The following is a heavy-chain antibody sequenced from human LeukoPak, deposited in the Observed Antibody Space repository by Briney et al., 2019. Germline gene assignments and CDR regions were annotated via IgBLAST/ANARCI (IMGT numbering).Heavy chain of an antibody. J-gene: IGHJ3*02. CDR2: MGVSGDNV. CDR3: AKDPYGDYVGAFDT. Sequence: GGSLRLSCAAAGFTFSGYGVTWVRQAPGKGLEWVSSMGVSGDNVHYADSVKGRFAISRDNSKNTLYLQMNSLRAEDAAVYYCAKDPYGDYVGAFDTWGQGTMVIVSS. V-gene: IGHV3-23*01. D-gene: IGHD4-17*01. CDR1: GFTFSGYG.